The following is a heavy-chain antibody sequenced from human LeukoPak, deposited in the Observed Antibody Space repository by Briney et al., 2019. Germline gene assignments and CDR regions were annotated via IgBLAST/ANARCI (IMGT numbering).Heavy chain of an antibody. D-gene: IGHD3-22*01. J-gene: IGHJ4*02. V-gene: IGHV3-48*04. CDR2: ISSSSSTI. CDR1: GFTFSSYS. Sequence: PGGSLRLSCAASGFTFSSYSMNWVRQAPGKGLEWVSYISSSSSTIYYADSVKGRLTISRDNAKNSLYLQMNSLRAEDTAVYYCARDLWRMIVVTHFDYWGQGTLVTVSS. CDR3: ARDLWRMIVVTHFDY.